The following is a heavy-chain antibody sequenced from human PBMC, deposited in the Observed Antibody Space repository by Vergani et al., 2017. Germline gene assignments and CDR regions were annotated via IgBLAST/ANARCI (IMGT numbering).Heavy chain of an antibody. CDR3: ARAIAVAASYFDY. J-gene: IGHJ4*02. D-gene: IGHD6-19*01. CDR2: ISSSSSYI. Sequence: EVQLVESGGGLVKPGGSLRLSCAASGFTFSSYSMNWVRQAPGKGLEWVSSISSSSSYIYYADSVKGRLTISRDNAKNSLYLQMNSLRAEDTAVYYCARAIAVAASYFDYWGQGTLVTVSS. CDR1: GFTFSSYS. V-gene: IGHV3-21*01.